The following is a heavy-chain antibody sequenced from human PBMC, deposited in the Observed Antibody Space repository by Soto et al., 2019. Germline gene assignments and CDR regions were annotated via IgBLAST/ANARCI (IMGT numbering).Heavy chain of an antibody. J-gene: IGHJ5*02. V-gene: IGHV4-34*01. CDR3: ARASTVTTRLDWFDP. CDR1: GGSFSGYY. D-gene: IGHD4-17*01. CDR2: INHSGST. Sequence: SETLSLTCAVYGGSFSGYYWSWIRQPPGKGLEWIGEINHSGSTNYNPSLKSRVTISVDTSKNQFSLKLSSVTAADTAVYYCARASTVTTRLDWFDPWGQGTLVTVSS.